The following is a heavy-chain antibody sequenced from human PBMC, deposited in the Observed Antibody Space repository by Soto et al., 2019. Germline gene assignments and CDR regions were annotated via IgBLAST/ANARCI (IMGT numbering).Heavy chain of an antibody. CDR2: IYSIGPK. V-gene: IGHV3-53*01. CDR1: GVTISNNY. J-gene: IGHJ3*01. D-gene: IGHD3-16*01. Sequence: PGESXRFSCASSGVTISNNYMSWFRQAPGKGLEWVSVIYSIGPKYYADSVKGRFTISRDNSKNTLYLQMNSLRVDDTAVYYCAKAPPHEREIITGAFDVWGLGTMVTVSS. CDR3: AKAPPHEREIITGAFDV.